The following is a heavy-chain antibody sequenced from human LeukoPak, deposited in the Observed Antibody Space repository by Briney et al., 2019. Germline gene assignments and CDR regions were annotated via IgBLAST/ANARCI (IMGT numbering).Heavy chain of an antibody. J-gene: IGHJ4*02. Sequence: GGSLRLSCAASGFTFSSYAMSWVRQAPGKGLEWVSAISGSGGSTYYADSVKGRFTISRDNSKNTLYLQMNSLRAEDTAVYYCTKDPASRRYFDYWGQGTLVTVSS. CDR2: ISGSGGST. V-gene: IGHV3-23*01. CDR1: GFTFSSYA. CDR3: TKDPASRRYFDY. D-gene: IGHD6-6*01.